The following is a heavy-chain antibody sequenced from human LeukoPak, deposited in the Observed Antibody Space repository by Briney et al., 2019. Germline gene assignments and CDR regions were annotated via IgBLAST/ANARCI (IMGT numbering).Heavy chain of an antibody. CDR3: ARKGIGSIYYFDY. Sequence: KPSETLSLTCTVSGGSISSYYWSWIRQPPGKGLEWIGYIYYSGSTYYNPSLKSRVTISVDTSKNQFSLKLSSVTAADTAVYYCARKGIGSIYYFDYWGQGTLVTVSS. V-gene: IGHV4-59*08. D-gene: IGHD2-21*01. CDR2: IYYSGST. J-gene: IGHJ4*02. CDR1: GGSISSYY.